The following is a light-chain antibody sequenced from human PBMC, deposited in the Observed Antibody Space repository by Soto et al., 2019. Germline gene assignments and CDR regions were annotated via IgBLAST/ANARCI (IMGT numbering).Light chain of an antibody. CDR3: SSYTRGSTLV. CDR1: SSDVGGYNY. J-gene: IGLJ3*02. CDR2: DVS. Sequence: QSALTQPRSVSGSPGQSVTISCTGTSSDVGGYNYVSWYQQHPGKAPKLMIYDVSNRPSGVSNRFSGSKSGNTASLTISGLQSEDEGNYYCSSYTRGSTLVFGGGTKVTVL. V-gene: IGLV2-14*01.